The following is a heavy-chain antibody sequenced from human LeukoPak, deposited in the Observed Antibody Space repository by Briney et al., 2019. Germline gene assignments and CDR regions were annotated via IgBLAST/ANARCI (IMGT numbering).Heavy chain of an antibody. CDR1: GDSVSSNSAA. CDR2: TYYRSKWYN. D-gene: IGHD6-13*01. Sequence: SQTLPLTCAISGDSVSSNSAAWNWIRQSPSRGLEWLGRTYYRSKWYNDYAVSVKSRITINPDTSKNQFSLQLNSVTPEDTAVYYCAREPSYSSSWYNYWYFDLWGRGTLVTVSS. CDR3: AREPSYSSSWYNYWYFDL. J-gene: IGHJ2*01. V-gene: IGHV6-1*01.